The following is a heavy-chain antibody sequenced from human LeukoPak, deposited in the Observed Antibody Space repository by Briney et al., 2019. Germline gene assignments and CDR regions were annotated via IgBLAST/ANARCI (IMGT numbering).Heavy chain of an antibody. CDR3: ARPWGGIAVAGTRNAFDI. Sequence: SETLSLTCAVYGGSFSGYYWSWIRQPPGKGLEWIGSIYYSGSTYYNPSLKSRVTISVDTSKNQFSLKLSSVTAADTAVYYCARPWGGIAVAGTRNAFDIWGQGTMVTVSS. V-gene: IGHV4-34*01. J-gene: IGHJ3*02. CDR1: GGSFSGYY. CDR2: IYYSGST. D-gene: IGHD6-19*01.